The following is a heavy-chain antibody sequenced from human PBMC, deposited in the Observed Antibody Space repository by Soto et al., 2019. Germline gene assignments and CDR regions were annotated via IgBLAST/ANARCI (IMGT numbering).Heavy chain of an antibody. D-gene: IGHD2-21*02. J-gene: IGHJ4*02. Sequence: GXLELSWTRSRFTFSNFIMNWITQSPGKGLEWVSHIDGSGTAMSYVDSVKGRFTISRDNAKNSLYLEMTSLRDEDTAVYYCARQLYTVVTPQDYWGRGTLVTVSS. CDR1: RFTFSNFI. V-gene: IGHV3-48*02. CDR3: ARQLYTVVTPQDY. CDR2: IDGSGTAM.